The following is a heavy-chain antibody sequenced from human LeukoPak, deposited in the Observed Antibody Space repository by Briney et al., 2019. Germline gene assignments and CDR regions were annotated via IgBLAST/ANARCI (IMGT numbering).Heavy chain of an antibody. CDR2: INSDGSST. D-gene: IGHD2-15*01. CDR1: GFTFSSYW. Sequence: GGSLRLSCAASGFTFSSYWMHWVRQAPGKGLVWVSRINSDGSSTSYAGSVKGRFTISRDNAKNTLYLQMNSLRAEDTAVYYCARGGGGKDFDYWGQGTLVTVSS. CDR3: ARGGGGKDFDY. J-gene: IGHJ4*02. V-gene: IGHV3-74*01.